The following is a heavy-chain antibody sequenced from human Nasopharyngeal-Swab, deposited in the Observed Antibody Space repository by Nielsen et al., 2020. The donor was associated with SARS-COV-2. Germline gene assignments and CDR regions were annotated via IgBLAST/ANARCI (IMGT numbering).Heavy chain of an antibody. V-gene: IGHV7-4-1*02. D-gene: IGHD6-19*01. CDR2: INTNTGNP. J-gene: IGHJ5*02. Sequence: ASVKVSRKASGYTFTSYAMNWVRQAPGQGLEWMGWINTNTGNPTYAQGFTGRFVFSLDTSVSTAYLQISSLKAEDTAVYYCARDGLSLQYSSGWYGWFDPWGQGTLVTVSS. CDR3: ARDGLSLQYSSGWYGWFDP. CDR1: GYTFTSYA.